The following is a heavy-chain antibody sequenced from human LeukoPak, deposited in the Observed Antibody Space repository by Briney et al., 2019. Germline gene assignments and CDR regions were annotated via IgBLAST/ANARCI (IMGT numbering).Heavy chain of an antibody. Sequence: PSETLSLTCSVSGYSISSAYYWGWIRQPPGKGLGWIGSIYHSGSTYYNPSLKSRVTISVDTSKNQFSLKLTSVTAADTAMYYCARGLTFKGGWLDYWGQGTLVTVSS. CDR2: IYHSGST. V-gene: IGHV4-38-2*02. CDR1: GYSISSAYY. CDR3: ARGLTFKGGWLDY. D-gene: IGHD6-19*01. J-gene: IGHJ4*02.